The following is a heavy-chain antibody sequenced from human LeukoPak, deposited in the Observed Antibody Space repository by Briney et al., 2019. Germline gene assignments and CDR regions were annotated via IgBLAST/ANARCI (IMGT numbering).Heavy chain of an antibody. CDR1: GFTFSSYA. J-gene: IGHJ6*02. V-gene: IGHV3-23*01. CDR3: AKGLQLWLPNHQDPSYYYYYGMDV. Sequence: VGSLRLSCAASGFTFSSYAMSWVRQAPGKGLEWVSAISGSGGSTYYADSVKGRFTISRDNSKNTPYLQMNSLRAEDTAVYYCAKGLQLWLPNHQDPSYYYYYGMDVWGQGTTVTASS. D-gene: IGHD5-18*01. CDR2: ISGSGGST.